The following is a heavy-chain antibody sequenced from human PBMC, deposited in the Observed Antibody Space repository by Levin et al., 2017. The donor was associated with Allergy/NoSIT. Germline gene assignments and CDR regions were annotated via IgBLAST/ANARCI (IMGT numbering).Heavy chain of an antibody. CDR3: AKDLCSGDCLNYFDY. Sequence: LSLTCAASGFTFSSYGMHWVRQAPGKGLEWVAVISYDGSNKYYADSVKGRFTISRDNSKNTLYLQMNSLRAEDTAVYYCAKDLCSGDCLNYFDYWGQGTLVTVSS. CDR2: ISYDGSNK. V-gene: IGHV3-30*18. J-gene: IGHJ4*02. CDR1: GFTFSSYG. D-gene: IGHD2-21*02.